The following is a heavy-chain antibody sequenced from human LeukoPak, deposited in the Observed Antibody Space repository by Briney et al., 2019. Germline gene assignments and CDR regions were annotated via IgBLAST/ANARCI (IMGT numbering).Heavy chain of an antibody. CDR3: AIPPPRRSSGWYPLDY. CDR2: ISGGGNT. CDR1: GGSMSSSSYF. V-gene: IGHV4-39*01. J-gene: IGHJ4*02. Sequence: PSETLSLTCIVSGGSMSSSSYFWAWIRQPPGKGLEYVASISGGGNTYFNPSPKSRVTISLDASKNQFSLRLTSVTAADSAVYYCAIPPPRRSSGWYPLDYWGQGTLVTVSS. D-gene: IGHD6-19*01.